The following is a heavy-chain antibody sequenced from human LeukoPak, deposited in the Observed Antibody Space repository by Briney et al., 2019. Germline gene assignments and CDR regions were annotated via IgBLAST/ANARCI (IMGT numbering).Heavy chain of an antibody. CDR3: ARLADCSSASCRSFDY. J-gene: IGHJ4*02. CDR1: GYPFTGYY. Sequence: ASVKVSFKACGYPFTGYYLHWVRQAPGQGLEWMGWINPNSGFTNYAQKFQGRVTMTRDTSISTAYMELSRLRSDDTAAYYCARLADCSSASCRSFDYWGQGTLVTVSS. CDR2: INPNSGFT. D-gene: IGHD2-2*01. V-gene: IGHV1-2*02.